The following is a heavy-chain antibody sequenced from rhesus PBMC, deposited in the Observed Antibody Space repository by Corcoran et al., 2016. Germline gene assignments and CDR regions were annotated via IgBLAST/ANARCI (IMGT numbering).Heavy chain of an antibody. J-gene: IGHJ4*01. CDR2: FDPEEGEA. V-gene: IGHV1-111*02. CDR3: ARGHSWSGFDY. D-gene: IGHD6-13*01. CDR1: GDTFPDHY. Sequence: EVQLVQSGAEVKKPGAPVKISCKASGDTFPDHYLNWVRQAPGKGLEWMGGFDPEEGEADYTQKCQDRVTSTADISTDTAYRERSSLRSEDTAVYYCARGHSWSGFDYWGQGVLVTVSS.